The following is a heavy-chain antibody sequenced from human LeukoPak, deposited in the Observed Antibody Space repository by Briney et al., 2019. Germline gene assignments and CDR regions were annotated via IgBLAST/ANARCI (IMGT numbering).Heavy chain of an antibody. CDR2: IYTSGNT. V-gene: IGHV4-61*02. J-gene: IGHJ4*02. CDR3: AREREGPYGYLDY. D-gene: IGHD4-17*01. Sequence: PSETLSLTCSVSGGSISSGSYYWSWIRQPAGKGLEWIGRIYTSGNTNYNPSLKSRVTISVDTSKNQFSLKLSSVTAADTAVYYCAREREGPYGYLDYWGQGTLVTVSS. CDR1: GGSISSGSYY.